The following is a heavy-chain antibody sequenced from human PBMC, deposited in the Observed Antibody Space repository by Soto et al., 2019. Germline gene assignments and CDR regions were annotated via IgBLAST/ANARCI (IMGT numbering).Heavy chain of an antibody. Sequence: GGCMRLSCEAAGFNFSGFDMHWVRQPTGKGLEWVSSIGTAGDTYYAVSVKGRFTISRDNAKNSLSLQMNSLRAGDMAVYFCAKSQEIGTHFFDSWGQGTQVTVSS. CDR1: GFNFSGFD. CDR2: IGTAGDT. V-gene: IGHV3-13*01. D-gene: IGHD6-13*01. CDR3: AKSQEIGTHFFDS. J-gene: IGHJ4*02.